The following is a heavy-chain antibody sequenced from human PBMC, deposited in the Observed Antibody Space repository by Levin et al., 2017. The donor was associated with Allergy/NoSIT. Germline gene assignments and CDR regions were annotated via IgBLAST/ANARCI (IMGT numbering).Heavy chain of an antibody. CDR3: VFCPSSAYDWLGP. CDR2: ISGSGGDT. CDR1: GFIFNNFA. Sequence: LSLTCAASGFIFNNFAMNWVRQAPGKGLEWVSAISGSGGDTYYADSVKGRFTISRDNSKNTLYLQMDSLRAGDTALYYCVFCPSSAYDWLGPWGQGTLVTVSS. D-gene: IGHD6-19*01. V-gene: IGHV3-23*01. J-gene: IGHJ5*02.